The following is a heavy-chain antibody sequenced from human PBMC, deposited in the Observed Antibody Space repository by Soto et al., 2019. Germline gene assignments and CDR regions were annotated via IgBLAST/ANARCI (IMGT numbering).Heavy chain of an antibody. D-gene: IGHD6-13*01. J-gene: IGHJ6*02. CDR2: IHYSGTT. CDR3: ASLIAAAAMDV. V-gene: IGHV4-31*03. Sequence: SETLSLTCSVSGVSITSGGFHWSWIRQFPGKGLECIGYIHYSGTTHYSPSLKGRMSISVDTPKSQFSLRLASVTAADTAVYYCASLIAAAAMDVWGQGTTVTVSS. CDR1: GVSITSGGFH.